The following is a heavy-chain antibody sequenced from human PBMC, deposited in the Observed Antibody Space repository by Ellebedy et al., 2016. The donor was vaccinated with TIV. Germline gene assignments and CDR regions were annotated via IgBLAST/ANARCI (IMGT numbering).Heavy chain of an antibody. V-gene: IGHV4-39*01. CDR3: ARHDPYRAGHDY. CDR2: VFSSGNT. CDR1: GGSINSNNYF. D-gene: IGHD6-19*01. J-gene: IGHJ4*02. Sequence: GSLRLXCTVSGGSINSNNYFWGWIRQPPGRGLEWIANVFSSGNTYYNPSLNIRVTISVDTSKNQFSLNLHSVTAADTAVYYCARHDPYRAGHDYWGQGTLVTVSS.